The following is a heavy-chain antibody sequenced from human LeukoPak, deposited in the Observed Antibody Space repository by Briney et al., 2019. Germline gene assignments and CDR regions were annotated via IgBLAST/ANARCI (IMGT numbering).Heavy chain of an antibody. J-gene: IGHJ4*02. CDR2: IRSNPYGGTT. CDR3: TRGLLPGY. V-gene: IGHV3-49*04. CDR1: GLTFSSYE. Sequence: GGSLRLSCAASGLTFSSYEMTWVRQAPGKGLEWVGFIRSNPYGGTTEYAASVKGRFTISRDDSKSIAYLQMNSLKTEDTAVYYCTRGLLPGYWGQGTLVTVSS. D-gene: IGHD2/OR15-2a*01.